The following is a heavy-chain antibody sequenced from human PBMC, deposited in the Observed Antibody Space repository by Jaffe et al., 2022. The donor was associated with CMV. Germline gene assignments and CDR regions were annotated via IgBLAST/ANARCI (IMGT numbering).Heavy chain of an antibody. CDR1: GGSISSSSYY. J-gene: IGHJ4*02. V-gene: IGHV4-39*01. CDR2: IYYSGST. Sequence: QLQLQESGPGLVKPSETLSLTCTVSGGSISSSSYYWGWIRQPPGKGLEWIGSIYYSGSTYYNPSLKSRVTISVDTSKNQFSLKLSSVTAADTAVYYCARHSSSSLLDYWGQGTLVTVSS. D-gene: IGHD6-6*01. CDR3: ARHSSSSLLDY.